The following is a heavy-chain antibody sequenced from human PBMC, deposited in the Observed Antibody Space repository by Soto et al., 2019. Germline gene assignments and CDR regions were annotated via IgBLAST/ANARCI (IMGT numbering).Heavy chain of an antibody. V-gene: IGHV1-69*13. CDR2: IIPIFGTA. D-gene: IGHD6-25*01. CDR1: GGTFSSYA. CDR3: ARDHSAETFDP. J-gene: IGHJ5*02. Sequence: SVKVSCKASGGTFSSYAISWGRQAPGQGLEWWGGIIPIFGTANYAQKFQGGVTITADESTSTAYMELSSLRSEDTAVYYCARDHSAETFDPWGQGTLVTVSS.